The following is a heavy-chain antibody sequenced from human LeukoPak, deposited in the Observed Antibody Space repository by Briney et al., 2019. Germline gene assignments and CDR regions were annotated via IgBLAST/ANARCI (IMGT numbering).Heavy chain of an antibody. V-gene: IGHV1-2*06. CDR3: ARALRVGRYSADY. D-gene: IGHD2-15*01. Sequence: ASVKVSCKASGYTFTGYYMHWVRQAPGQGLEWMGRINPNSGGTNYAQKFQGRVTMTRDTSISTAYMELSRLRSDDTAVYYCARALRVGRYSADYWGQGTLVTVSS. CDR2: INPNSGGT. J-gene: IGHJ4*02. CDR1: GYTFTGYY.